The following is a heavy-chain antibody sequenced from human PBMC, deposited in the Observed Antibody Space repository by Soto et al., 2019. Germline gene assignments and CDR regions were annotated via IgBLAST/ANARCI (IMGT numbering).Heavy chain of an antibody. CDR3: ARGGGYCTNGVCYVYFDY. D-gene: IGHD2-8*01. CDR1: GYTFTSYA. J-gene: IGHJ4*02. V-gene: IGHV1-3*01. Sequence: QVQLVQSGAEVKKPGASVKVSCKASGYTFTSYAMHRVRQAPGQRLEWMGGINAGNGNTKYSQKFQGRVTISRDTSASTAYMGPSSLRTEDTAVYYCARGGGYCTNGVCYVYFDYWGQGTLVTVSS. CDR2: INAGNGNT.